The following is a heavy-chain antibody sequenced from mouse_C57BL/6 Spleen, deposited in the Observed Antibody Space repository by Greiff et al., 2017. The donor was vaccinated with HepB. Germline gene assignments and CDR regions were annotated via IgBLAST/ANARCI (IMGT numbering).Heavy chain of an antibody. CDR2: IYPSDSET. CDR1: GYTFTSYW. CDR3: ARRGHYPFAY. V-gene: IGHV1-61*01. D-gene: IGHD6-1*01. J-gene: IGHJ3*01. Sequence: QVQLKQPGAELVRPGSSVKLSCKASGYTFTSYWMDWVKQRPGQGLEWIGNIYPSDSETHYNQKFKDKATLTVDKSSSTAYMQLSSLTSEDSAVYYCARRGHYPFAYWGQGTLVTVSA.